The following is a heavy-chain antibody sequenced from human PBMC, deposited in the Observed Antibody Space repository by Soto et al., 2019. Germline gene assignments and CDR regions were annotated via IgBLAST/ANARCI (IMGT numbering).Heavy chain of an antibody. D-gene: IGHD3-3*01. CDR1: GGSFSGYY. V-gene: IGHV4-34*01. J-gene: IGHJ6*02. Sequence: SETLSLTCAVYGGSFSGYYWSWIRQPPGKGLEWIGEINHSGSTNYNPSPKSRVTISVDTSKNQFSLKLSSVTAADTAVYYCARGVRRLRFLEWLPSYGMDVWGQGTTVTVSS. CDR3: ARGVRRLRFLEWLPSYGMDV. CDR2: INHSGST.